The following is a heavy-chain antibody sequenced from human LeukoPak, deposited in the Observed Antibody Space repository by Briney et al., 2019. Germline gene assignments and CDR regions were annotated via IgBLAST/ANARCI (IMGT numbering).Heavy chain of an antibody. Sequence: GGSLRLSCAASGFTFTTYAMNWVRQAPGKGLEWVSVISGSGGSTYYVDSVKGRFTISRDNSKNTLYLEVNSLRAEDTAVYYCATAFYFDSSGPYWYFDLWGRGTLVTVSS. CDR2: ISGSGGST. CDR1: GFTFTTYA. V-gene: IGHV3-23*01. D-gene: IGHD3-22*01. CDR3: ATAFYFDSSGPYWYFDL. J-gene: IGHJ2*01.